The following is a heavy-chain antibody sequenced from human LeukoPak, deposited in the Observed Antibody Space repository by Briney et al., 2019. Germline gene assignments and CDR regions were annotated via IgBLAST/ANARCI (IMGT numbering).Heavy chain of an antibody. CDR1: GFIFSSYA. D-gene: IGHD3-3*01. J-gene: IGHJ4*02. CDR2: SGSGGST. Sequence: PGGSLRLSRAASGFIFSSYAMSWVRQAPGKGLEWVSGSGSGGSTHYADSVKGRFTISRDNSKNTLYLQMNSLRAEDTAVYYCAKDFWSGYYPDYWGQGTLVTVSS. CDR3: AKDFWSGYYPDY. V-gene: IGHV3-23*01.